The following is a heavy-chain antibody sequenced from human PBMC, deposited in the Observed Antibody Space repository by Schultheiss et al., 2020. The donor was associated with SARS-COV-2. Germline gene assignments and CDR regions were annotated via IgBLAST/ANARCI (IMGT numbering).Heavy chain of an antibody. V-gene: IGHV1-18*04. CDR2: ISAYNGNT. D-gene: IGHD3-22*01. CDR3: AREKVRYYDSSGYQPSY. J-gene: IGHJ4*02. Sequence: ASVKVSCKASGYTFTSYGISWVRQAPGQGLEWMGWISAYNGNTNYAQKFQGRVTMTRDTSTSTVYMELSSLRSEDTAVYYCAREKVRYYDSSGYQPSYWGQGTLVTVSS. CDR1: GYTFTSYG.